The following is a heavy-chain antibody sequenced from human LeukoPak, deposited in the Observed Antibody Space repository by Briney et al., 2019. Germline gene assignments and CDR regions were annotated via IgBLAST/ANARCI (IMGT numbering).Heavy chain of an antibody. CDR3: VKGQVAADAFDS. Sequence: GGSLRLSCSASGFTFTTYALHWVRQAPGKGLEYVSGISSNGGTTYYADSVKGRFTISRDNSKNTLHLQMSSLRAEDTSVYDCVKGQVAADAFDSWGQGAMVTASS. D-gene: IGHD6-13*01. V-gene: IGHV3-64D*06. CDR2: ISSNGGTT. CDR1: GFTFTTYA. J-gene: IGHJ3*02.